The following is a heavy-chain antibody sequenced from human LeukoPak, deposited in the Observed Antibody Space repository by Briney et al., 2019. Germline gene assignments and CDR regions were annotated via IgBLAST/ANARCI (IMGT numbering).Heavy chain of an antibody. CDR1: GGTFSSYA. V-gene: IGHV1-69*04. J-gene: IGHJ4*02. D-gene: IGHD5-24*01. CDR2: IIPILGIA. Sequence: SVKVSCKASGGTFSSYAISWVRQAPGQGLEWMGRIIPILGIANYAQKFQGRVTITADKSTSTAYMELSSLRSEDTAVYYCARSSLGELEMATTCHYFDYWGQGTLVTVSS. CDR3: ARSSLGELEMATTCHYFDY.